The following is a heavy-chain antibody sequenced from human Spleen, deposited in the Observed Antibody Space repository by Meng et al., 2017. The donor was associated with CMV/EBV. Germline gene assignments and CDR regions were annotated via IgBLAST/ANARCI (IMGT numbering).Heavy chain of an antibody. CDR1: GFTFSRNS. D-gene: IGHD6-19*01. Sequence: GGSLRLSCAASGFTFSRNSMNWVRQAPGKGLEWLSYISGTSTTIYYADSVKGRFTISRDNAKNSLYLQMNSLRAEDTAVYYCARDESIHSRGPKYGMDVWGQGTTVTVSS. J-gene: IGHJ6*02. V-gene: IGHV3-48*04. CDR3: ARDESIHSRGPKYGMDV. CDR2: ISGTSTTI.